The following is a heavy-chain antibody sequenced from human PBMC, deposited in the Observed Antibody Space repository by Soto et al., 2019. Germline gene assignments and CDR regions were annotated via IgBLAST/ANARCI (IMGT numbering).Heavy chain of an antibody. D-gene: IGHD5-12*01. CDR3: PRLQCGYYFAY. CDR1: GYTFTSYG. CDR2: ISANNGNT. J-gene: IGHJ4*02. Sequence: QVQLVQSGAEVKKPGASVKVSCKASGYTFTSYGINWVRQAPGQGLEWMGWISANNGNTHYAQKLQGRVTMTTDTSTSTAYMQLRSLRSDDSSVYYCPRLQCGYYFAYWGQGTLVTVSS. V-gene: IGHV1-18*01.